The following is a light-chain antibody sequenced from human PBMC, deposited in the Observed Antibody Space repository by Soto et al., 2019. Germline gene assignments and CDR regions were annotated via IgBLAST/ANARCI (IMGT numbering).Light chain of an antibody. CDR2: EVT. CDR1: SSDVGAYKY. V-gene: IGLV2-8*01. CDR3: TSYVGDDIRV. J-gene: IGLJ3*02. Sequence: QSALTQPPSASGSPGQSVTISCTGTSSDVGAYKYVSWYQQYPDKAPKLMIYEVTKRRSGVPDRFSGSKSGNAASLTVSGLQAEDEADYYCTSYVGDDIRVFSGGTTQTLL.